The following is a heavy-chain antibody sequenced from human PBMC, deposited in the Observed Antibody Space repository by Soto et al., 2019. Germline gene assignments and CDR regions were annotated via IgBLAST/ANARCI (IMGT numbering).Heavy chain of an antibody. Sequence: QVQLQESGPGLVKPSQTLSLTCTVSGGSISSGDYYWSWIRQHPGKGLEWIGYIYYSGSTYYNPSLRSRVTISVDTSKNQFSLKLSSVTAADTAVYYCARWWSGSRQRFDPWGQGTLVTVSS. V-gene: IGHV4-31*03. CDR3: ARWWSGSRQRFDP. J-gene: IGHJ5*02. CDR2: IYYSGST. D-gene: IGHD3-3*01. CDR1: GGSISSGDYY.